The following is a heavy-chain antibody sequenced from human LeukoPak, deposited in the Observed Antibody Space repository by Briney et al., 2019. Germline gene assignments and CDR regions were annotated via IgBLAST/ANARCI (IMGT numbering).Heavy chain of an antibody. CDR1: GFSFSNYA. V-gene: IGHV3-23*01. CDR2: ISGGGVNT. J-gene: IGHJ4*02. D-gene: IGHD6-13*01. CDR3: ARCGSSWYFDY. Sequence: GGSLRLSCAASGFSFSNYAMYWVRQSPGKGLEWVSGISGGGVNTYYADSVKGRFTISRDNSKNTLYLQMNSLRAEDTAVYYCARCGSSWYFDYWGQGTLVTVSS.